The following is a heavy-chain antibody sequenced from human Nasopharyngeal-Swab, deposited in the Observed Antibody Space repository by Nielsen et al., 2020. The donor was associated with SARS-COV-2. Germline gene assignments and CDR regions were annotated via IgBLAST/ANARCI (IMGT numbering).Heavy chain of an antibody. CDR2: IYPGDSDT. J-gene: IGHJ3*02. CDR3: ARLAPSFGRISRDAFDI. D-gene: IGHD2/OR15-2a*01. Sequence: KVSCKGSGYSFTSYWIGWVRQIPGKGLEWMGIIYPGDSDTRYSPSFQGQVTISADKSISTAYLQWSSLKASDTAMYYCARLAPSFGRISRDAFDIWGQGTMVTVSS. CDR1: GYSFTSYW. V-gene: IGHV5-51*01.